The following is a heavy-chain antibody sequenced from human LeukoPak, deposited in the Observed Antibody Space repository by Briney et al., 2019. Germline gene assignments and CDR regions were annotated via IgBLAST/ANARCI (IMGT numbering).Heavy chain of an antibody. V-gene: IGHV3-30-3*01. CDR3: ARDPLGYYDSSGYYEGAFDY. D-gene: IGHD3-22*01. CDR2: ISYDGSNK. CDR1: GFTFSSYA. J-gene: IGHJ4*02. Sequence: GGSLRLSCAASGFTFSSYAMHWVRQAPGKGLEWVAVISYDGSNKYYADSVKGRFTISRDNSKNTLYLQMNSLRAEDTAVYYCARDPLGYYDSSGYYEGAFDYWGQGTLVTVSS.